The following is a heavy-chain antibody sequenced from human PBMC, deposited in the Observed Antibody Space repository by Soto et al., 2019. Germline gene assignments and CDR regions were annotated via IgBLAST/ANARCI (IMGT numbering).Heavy chain of an antibody. CDR1: GFTFSSYW. CDR3: ARVIFGVVIPIHYMDV. D-gene: IGHD3-3*01. Sequence: GGSLRLSCAASGFTFSSYWMSWVRQAPGKGLEWVANIKQDGSEKYYVDSVKGRFTISRDNAKNSLYLQMNSLRAEDTAVYYCARVIFGVVIPIHYMDVWGKGTTVTVSS. J-gene: IGHJ6*03. CDR2: IKQDGSEK. V-gene: IGHV3-7*01.